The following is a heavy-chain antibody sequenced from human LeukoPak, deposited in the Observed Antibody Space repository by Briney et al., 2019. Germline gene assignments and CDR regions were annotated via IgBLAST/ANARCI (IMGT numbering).Heavy chain of an antibody. Sequence: ASVKVSCKASGYTFTDYYIHWVRQAPGQGLEWMGWINPNSGGTNYAQKFQGRVTMTRDTSISTAHMELSRLRSDDTAVYYCARTSIAARRADFDYWGQGTLVTVSS. D-gene: IGHD6-6*01. J-gene: IGHJ4*02. CDR2: INPNSGGT. V-gene: IGHV1-2*02. CDR1: GYTFTDYY. CDR3: ARTSIAARRADFDY.